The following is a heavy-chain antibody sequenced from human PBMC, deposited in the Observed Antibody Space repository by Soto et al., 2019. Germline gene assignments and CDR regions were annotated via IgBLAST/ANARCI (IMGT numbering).Heavy chain of an antibody. V-gene: IGHV4-34*01. J-gene: IGHJ6*02. CDR1: GGSFSGYY. D-gene: IGHD3-22*01. CDR3: ARGVPPYDSSGYGRRYYYGMDA. Sequence: ETLSLTCAVNGGSFSGYYWGWIRQPPGKGLEWIGEINHSGSTNYNPSLKSRVTISVDTSKNQFSLKLSSVTAADTAVYYCARGVPPYDSSGYGRRYYYGMDAWGQGTTVTVSS. CDR2: INHSGST.